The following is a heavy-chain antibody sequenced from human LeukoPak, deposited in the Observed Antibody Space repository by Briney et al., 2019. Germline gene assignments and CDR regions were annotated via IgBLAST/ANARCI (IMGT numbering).Heavy chain of an antibody. CDR2: INPNSGGT. CDR1: GYTFTGYY. V-gene: IGHV1-2*02. CDR3: ASVGADCSSTSCFALSLDY. D-gene: IGHD2-2*01. J-gene: IGHJ4*02. Sequence: ASVKVSCKASGYTFTGYYMHWVRQAPGQGLEWMGWINPNSGGTNYAQKSQGRVTMTRDTSISTAYMELSRLRSDDTAVYYCASVGADCSSTSCFALSLDYWGQGTLVTVSS.